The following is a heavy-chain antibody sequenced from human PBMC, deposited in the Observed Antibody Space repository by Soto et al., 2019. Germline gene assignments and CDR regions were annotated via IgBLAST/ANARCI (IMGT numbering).Heavy chain of an antibody. V-gene: IGHV3-23*01. J-gene: IGHJ6*02. CDR1: RFTFSSYI. CDR2: ITADGGGT. CDR3: VRGYSYDYYGMDV. Sequence: PGGSLRLSCTASRFTFSSYIMNWVRQAPGKGLEWISTITADGGGTFYADSVKGRFTISRDNSKNTVYLQMNNLRAEDTAMYYCVRGYSYDYYGMDVWCQGTTVTVSS. D-gene: IGHD5-18*01.